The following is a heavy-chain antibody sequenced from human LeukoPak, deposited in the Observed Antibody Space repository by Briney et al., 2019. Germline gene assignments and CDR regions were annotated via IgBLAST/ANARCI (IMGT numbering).Heavy chain of an antibody. CDR2: INHSGST. CDR3: ARRDDAFDI. CDR1: GVSFSGYY. J-gene: IGHJ3*02. V-gene: IGHV4-34*01. Sequence: SETLSLTCAVYGVSFSGYYWSWIRQPPGKGLEWIGEINHSGSTNYNPSLKSRVTISVDTSKNQFSLKLSSVTAADTAVYYCARRDDAFDIWGQGTMVTVSS.